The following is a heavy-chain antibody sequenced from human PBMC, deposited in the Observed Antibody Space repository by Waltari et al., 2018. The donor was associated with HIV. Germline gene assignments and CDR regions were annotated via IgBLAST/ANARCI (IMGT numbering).Heavy chain of an antibody. CDR2: INYSGSA. CDR3: ARLCRDGFAAYNWFDP. V-gene: IGHV4-39*02. D-gene: IGHD2-15*01. J-gene: IGHJ5*02. Sequence: QLQLQESGPGLVKPSETLSLTCTVSGGSISSSNCYWGWIRQPPGKGLEWIGSINYSGSAYYSPSLKSRVTISVDTSKNHFSLKVNSVTAADTAVYFCARLCRDGFAAYNWFDPWGQGTLVSVSS. CDR1: GGSISSSNCY.